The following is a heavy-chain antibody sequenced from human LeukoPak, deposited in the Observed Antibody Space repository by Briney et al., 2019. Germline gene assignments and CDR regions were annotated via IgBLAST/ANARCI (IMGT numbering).Heavy chain of an antibody. V-gene: IGHV6-1*01. CDR2: TYYRSKWYI. J-gene: IGHJ4*02. CDR3: ARDRNFGGPYNTIDY. Sequence: SQTLSLTCAISGDSISSNSGAWSWIRQSPSRGLEWLGRTYYRSKWYIDYALSVKSRITINPDTSKNQFSLQLNSVTPEDTAVYYCARDRNFGGPYNTIDYWGQGTLVTVSS. D-gene: IGHD5-24*01. CDR1: GDSISSNSGA.